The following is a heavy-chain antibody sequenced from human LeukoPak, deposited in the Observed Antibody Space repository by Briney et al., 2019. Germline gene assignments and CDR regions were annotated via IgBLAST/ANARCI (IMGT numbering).Heavy chain of an antibody. J-gene: IGHJ3*02. CDR3: ASAYYYDSSGYLGAFDI. Sequence: PSETLSLTCAVYGGSFSGYYWSWIRQPPGKGLEWIGEINHSGSTYYNPSLKSRVTISVDRSKNQFSLKLSSVTAADTAVYYCASAYYYDSSGYLGAFDIWGQGTMVTVSS. CDR2: INHSGST. V-gene: IGHV4-34*01. CDR1: GGSFSGYY. D-gene: IGHD3-22*01.